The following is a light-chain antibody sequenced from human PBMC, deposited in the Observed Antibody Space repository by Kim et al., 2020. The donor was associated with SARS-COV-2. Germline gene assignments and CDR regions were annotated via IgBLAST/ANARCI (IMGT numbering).Light chain of an antibody. J-gene: IGLJ3*02. Sequence: NFMLTQPHSVSESPGKTVTISCTRSSGSIASNYVQWYQQRPGSAPTTVIYENNQRPSGVPDRFSGSIDSSSTSASLTISELETEAEADYYCQSYDSSNHEVFGGGTQLTVL. CDR3: QSYDSSNHEV. CDR2: ENN. CDR1: SGSIASNY. V-gene: IGLV6-57*04.